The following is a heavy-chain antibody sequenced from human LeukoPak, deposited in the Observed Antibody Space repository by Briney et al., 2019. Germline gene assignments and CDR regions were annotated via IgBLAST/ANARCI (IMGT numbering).Heavy chain of an antibody. CDR1: GFTFSRYG. V-gene: IGHV3-33*01. D-gene: IGHD1-26*01. J-gene: IGHJ4*02. Sequence: GGSLRLSCAASGFTFSRYGMHWVRQAPGKGREWVAVIWYDGSNEYYADSVKGRFTIFRDNSKNTLHLQMNSLRAEDTAVYYCARPLVGDALDYWGQGTLVTVSS. CDR3: ARPLVGDALDY. CDR2: IWYDGSNE.